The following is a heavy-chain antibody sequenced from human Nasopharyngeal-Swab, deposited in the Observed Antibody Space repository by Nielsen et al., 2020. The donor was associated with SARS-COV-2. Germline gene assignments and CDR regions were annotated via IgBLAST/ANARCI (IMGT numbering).Heavy chain of an antibody. D-gene: IGHD3-22*01. V-gene: IGHV3-20*04. Sequence: GGSLRLSCAASGFTFDDYGMSWVRQAPGKGLEWVSGINWNGGSTGYADSVKGRFTISRDNAKNSLYLQMNSLRAEDTAVYYCARDQILQEYYYDSSGYWGIDYWGQGTLVTVSS. J-gene: IGHJ4*02. CDR2: INWNGGST. CDR3: ARDQILQEYYYDSSGYWGIDY. CDR1: GFTFDDYG.